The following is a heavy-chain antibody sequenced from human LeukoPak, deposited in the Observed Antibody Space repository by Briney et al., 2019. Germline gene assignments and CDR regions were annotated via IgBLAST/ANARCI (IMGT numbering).Heavy chain of an antibody. J-gene: IGHJ4*02. Sequence: GGSLRLSCAASGFTFSSCAMSWVRQAPGKGLEWVSAISGSGGSTYYADSVKGRFTISRDNSKNTLYLQMNSLRAEDTAVYYCAKAPLRYFDWFRGYFDYWGQGTLVTVSS. CDR2: ISGSGGST. D-gene: IGHD3-9*01. V-gene: IGHV3-23*01. CDR3: AKAPLRYFDWFRGYFDY. CDR1: GFTFSSCA.